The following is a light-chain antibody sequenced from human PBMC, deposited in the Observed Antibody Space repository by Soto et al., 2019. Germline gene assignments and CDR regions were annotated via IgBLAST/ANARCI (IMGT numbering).Light chain of an antibody. CDR2: AVN. J-gene: IGLJ1*01. Sequence: ALTHPPSASGSPVQSVTISCTGTSSDVGGYNYVSWYQQHPGKAPKLIIYAVNKWPSGVPDRFSGSKSGNTASLTVSGLQAEDEADYYCRSYAGTSYIAFGSGTKVTVL. CDR1: SSDVGGYNY. V-gene: IGLV2-8*01. CDR3: RSYAGTSYIA.